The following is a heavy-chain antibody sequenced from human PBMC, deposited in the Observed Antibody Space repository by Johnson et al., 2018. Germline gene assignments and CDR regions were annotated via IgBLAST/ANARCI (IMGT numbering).Heavy chain of an antibody. Sequence: QVQLLESGGGVVQPGRSLRLSCAASGFTFSSFGMHWVRQAPGKGLEWVAVISYDGSNKYYAASVKGRFTIARDNSKNTLYLQMNSLRAEDTALYYCAKGYYDYIDDTFDIWGQGTMVTVSS. D-gene: IGHD3-16*01. CDR2: ISYDGSNK. CDR1: GFTFSSFG. CDR3: AKGYYDYIDDTFDI. J-gene: IGHJ3*02. V-gene: IGHV3-30*18.